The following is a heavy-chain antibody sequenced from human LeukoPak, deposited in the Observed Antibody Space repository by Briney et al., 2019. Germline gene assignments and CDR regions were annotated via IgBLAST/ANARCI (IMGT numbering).Heavy chain of an antibody. D-gene: IGHD6-19*01. CDR2: ISSSSSYI. CDR3: AREYRYGSGWPDAFDI. V-gene: IGHV3-21*01. CDR1: GFTFSSYS. J-gene: IGHJ3*02. Sequence: GGSLRLSCAASGFTFSSYSMNWVRQAPGKGLEWVSSISSSSSYIYYADSVKGRFTISRDNAKNSLYLQMNSLRAEDTAVYYCAREYRYGSGWPDAFDIWGQGTMVTVSS.